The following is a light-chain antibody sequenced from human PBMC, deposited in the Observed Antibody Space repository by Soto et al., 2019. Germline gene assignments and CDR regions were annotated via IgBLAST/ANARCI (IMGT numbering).Light chain of an antibody. V-gene: IGKV1-27*01. CDR1: RGIYTH. CDR2: GAS. J-gene: IGKJ1*01. Sequence: DIPMAQSPSSLSASVGDRVTITCRASRGIYTHLAWYQQKPGNAPKLLIYGASTFQSGVPSRFSASGSGTDFFLTISGWQSEDVGTDFCLTYDNAPWTLGPGTRV. CDR3: LTYDNAPWT.